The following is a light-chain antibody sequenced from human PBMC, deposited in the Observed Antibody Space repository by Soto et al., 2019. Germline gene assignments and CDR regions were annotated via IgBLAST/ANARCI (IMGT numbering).Light chain of an antibody. Sequence: EIVMTQCPATLSVSPGGRATLSCMGIQSIGSNLAWYQQKPGQAPRLLIYAASIRATDFPARFSGSGSGTEFTLTISGLQSDDFAVYFCQQYNNWPPWTFGHGTKV. J-gene: IGKJ1*01. CDR2: AAS. CDR1: QSIGSN. CDR3: QQYNNWPPWT. V-gene: IGKV3-15*01.